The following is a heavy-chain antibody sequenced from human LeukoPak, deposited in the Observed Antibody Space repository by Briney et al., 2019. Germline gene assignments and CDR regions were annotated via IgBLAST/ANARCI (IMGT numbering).Heavy chain of an antibody. Sequence: SETLSLTCAVYGGSFSGYYWSWIRQPPGKGLEWIGEINHSGSTNYNPSLKSRVTISVDTSKNQFSLKLSSVTAADTAVYYCARLSITMVRGVIGYYYYYGMDVWGKGTTVTVSS. CDR2: INHSGST. CDR1: GGSFSGYY. V-gene: IGHV4-34*01. D-gene: IGHD3-10*01. CDR3: ARLSITMVRGVIGYYYYYGMDV. J-gene: IGHJ6*04.